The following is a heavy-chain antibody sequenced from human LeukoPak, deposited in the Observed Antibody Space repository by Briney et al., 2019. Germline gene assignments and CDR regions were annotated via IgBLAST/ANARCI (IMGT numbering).Heavy chain of an antibody. Sequence: SVTLSLTCAVYGGSFSGYYWSWIRQPPGKGLEWIGEINHSGSTNYNPSLKSRVTISVDTSKNQFSLKLSSVTAADAAVYYCASVHTSGFAGTEVDYWGQGTLVTVSS. CDR1: GGSFSGYY. CDR2: INHSGST. J-gene: IGHJ4*02. V-gene: IGHV4-34*01. CDR3: ASVHTSGFAGTEVDY. D-gene: IGHD3-16*01.